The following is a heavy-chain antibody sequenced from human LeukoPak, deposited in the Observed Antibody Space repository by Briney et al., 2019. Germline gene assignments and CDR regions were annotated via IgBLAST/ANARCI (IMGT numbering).Heavy chain of an antibody. CDR3: ARGRGSGHKENWFDP. J-gene: IGHJ5*02. CDR1: GYTFTGYY. CDR2: MNPNSGNT. Sequence: ASVKVSCKASGYTFTGYYLHWVRQATGQGLEWMGWMNPNSGNTGYTQKFQGRVTMTRNTSISTAYMELSSLRSEDTAVYYCARGRGSGHKENWFDPWGQGTLVTVSS. D-gene: IGHD6-19*01. V-gene: IGHV1-8*02.